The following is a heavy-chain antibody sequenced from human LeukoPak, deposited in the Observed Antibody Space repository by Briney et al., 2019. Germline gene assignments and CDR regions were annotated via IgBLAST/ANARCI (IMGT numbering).Heavy chain of an antibody. CDR3: ARYSAAAGTGSWFDP. Sequence: GGSLRLSCEASGFTFSSYRMSWVRQAPGKGLEWVANIKQDESEKYYVDSVNGRFTISRDKVKNSRYLKMNRLRAEETAVYYCARYSAAAGTGSWFDPWGQGTLVTVSS. J-gene: IGHJ5*02. CDR1: GFTFSSYR. CDR2: IKQDESEK. D-gene: IGHD6-13*01. V-gene: IGHV3-7*01.